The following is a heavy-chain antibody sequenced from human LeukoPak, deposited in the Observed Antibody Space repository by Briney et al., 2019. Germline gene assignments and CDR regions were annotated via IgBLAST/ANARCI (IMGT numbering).Heavy chain of an antibody. Sequence: PSETLSLTCTVSGGSISSSSYYWGWIRQPPGKGLEWIGSIYYSGSTYYNPSLKSRVTISVDTSKSQFSLKLSSVTAADTAVYYCARDKSGSVENWFDPWGQGTLVTVSS. V-gene: IGHV4-39*07. CDR1: GGSISSSSYY. J-gene: IGHJ5*02. D-gene: IGHD1-26*01. CDR2: IYYSGST. CDR3: ARDKSGSVENWFDP.